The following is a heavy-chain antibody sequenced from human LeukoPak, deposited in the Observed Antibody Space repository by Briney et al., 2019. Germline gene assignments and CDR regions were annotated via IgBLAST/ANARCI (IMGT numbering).Heavy chain of an antibody. Sequence: SVKVSCKASGGTFSSYTISWVRQAPGQGFEWMGRIIPILGIANYAQKFQGRVTITADKSTSTAYMELSSLRSEDTAVYYCARVSPDGYFDYWGQGALVTVSS. D-gene: IGHD2/OR15-2a*01. CDR3: ARVSPDGYFDY. CDR2: IIPILGIA. J-gene: IGHJ4*02. V-gene: IGHV1-69*02. CDR1: GGTFSSYT.